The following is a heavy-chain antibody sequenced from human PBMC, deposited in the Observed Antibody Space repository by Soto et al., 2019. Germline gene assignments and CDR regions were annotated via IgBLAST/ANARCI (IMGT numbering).Heavy chain of an antibody. Sequence: PSETLSLTCTVSGGSISSSSYYWGWIRQPPGKGLEWIGSIYYSGSTYYNPSLKSRVTISVDTSKNQFSLKLSSVTAADTAVYCCARLGITMIVVVTPSAYWGQGTLVTVS. D-gene: IGHD3-22*01. CDR3: ARLGITMIVVVTPSAY. CDR1: GGSISSSSYY. J-gene: IGHJ4*02. CDR2: IYYSGST. V-gene: IGHV4-39*01.